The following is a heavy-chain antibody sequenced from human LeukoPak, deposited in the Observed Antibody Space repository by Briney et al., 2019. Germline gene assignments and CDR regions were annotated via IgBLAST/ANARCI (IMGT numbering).Heavy chain of an antibody. V-gene: IGHV3-53*01. CDR1: GFTVSSNF. D-gene: IGHD6-13*01. CDR2: IYSDGIT. Sequence: GGSLRLSCAASGFTVSSNFMSWVRQAPGKGLEWVSVIYSDGITYYADSVKGRFTISRDNSKNTLYLQMNSLRAEDTAVYYCAKAPYYSSSWYFFDYWGQGTLVTVSS. CDR3: AKAPYYSSSWYFFDY. J-gene: IGHJ4*02.